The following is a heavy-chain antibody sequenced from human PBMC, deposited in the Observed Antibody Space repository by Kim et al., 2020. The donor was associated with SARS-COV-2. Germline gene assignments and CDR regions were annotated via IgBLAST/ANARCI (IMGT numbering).Heavy chain of an antibody. J-gene: IGHJ4*02. V-gene: IGHV3-7*03. CDR2: IKHDGSEK. CDR1: GFTFTRHW. D-gene: IGHD2-2*01. CDR3: ARVLHYAAIGYYRHFDC. Sequence: GGSLRLSCAASGFTFTRHWMNWVRQAPGKGLEWVANIKHDGSEKYYVDSVRGRFTISRDNAKNTLYLQMSSLRAEDTAVYFCARVLHYAAIGYYRHFDCWGRGTLVTVSS.